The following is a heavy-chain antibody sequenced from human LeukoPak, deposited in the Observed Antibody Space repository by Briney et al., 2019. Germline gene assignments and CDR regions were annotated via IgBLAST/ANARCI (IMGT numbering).Heavy chain of an antibody. CDR3: ARGRIYYDGSGHYYPDY. CDR2: ISGDSDST. J-gene: IGHJ4*02. V-gene: IGHV1-18*01. D-gene: IGHD3-22*01. Sequence: ASVKVSCTASGYTFSSYGVTWVRQAPGQGLEWMGWISGDSDSTNYAQKFQDKVTMTTDTSTNTAYLGLRSLTSDDTAIYYCARGRIYYDGSGHYYPDYWGQGTLLTVSS. CDR1: GYTFSSYG.